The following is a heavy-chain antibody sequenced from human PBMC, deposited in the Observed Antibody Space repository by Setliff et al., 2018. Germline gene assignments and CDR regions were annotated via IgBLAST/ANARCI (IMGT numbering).Heavy chain of an antibody. D-gene: IGHD2-2*01. V-gene: IGHV4-39*01. CDR3: VRTFNGSPADR. J-gene: IGHJ5*02. Sequence: SETLSLTCSVSGGSIISSTYNWGWVRQPPGKGLEWIGLIYYTGITYYNPSLKSRVTISEDMSENQISLKLNPVTAADTAVYYCVRTFNGSPADRWGQGTLVTVSS. CDR2: IYYTGIT. CDR1: GGSIISSTYN.